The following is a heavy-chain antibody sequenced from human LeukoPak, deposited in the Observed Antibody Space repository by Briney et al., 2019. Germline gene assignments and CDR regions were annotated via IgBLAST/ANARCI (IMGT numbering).Heavy chain of an antibody. J-gene: IGHJ4*02. CDR1: GFTFTDYW. Sequence: GGPLRLSCTTSGFTFTDYWMTWVRQAPGKGLEWVANINQDGSKKSYVDSVKGRFTISRDNAKNALYLQMNSLRAEDTGVYFCARGQTLTFWGQGTLVTASS. V-gene: IGHV3-7*01. CDR2: INQDGSKK. CDR3: ARGQTLTF.